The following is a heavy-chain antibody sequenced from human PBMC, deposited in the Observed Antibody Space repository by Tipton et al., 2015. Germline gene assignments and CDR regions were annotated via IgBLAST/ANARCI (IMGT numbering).Heavy chain of an antibody. CDR2: IYYSGST. CDR1: GGSVSSTNYY. D-gene: IGHD6-13*01. Sequence: TLSLTCTVSGGSVSSTNYYWGWIRQPPGKGLEWIGSIYYSGSTYYNPSLKSRVTISVDTSKNQFSLKLSSVTAADTAVYYCARRRSSSWYYYYYGMDVWGQGTTVTVSS. J-gene: IGHJ6*02. V-gene: IGHV4-39*01. CDR3: ARRRSSSWYYYYYGMDV.